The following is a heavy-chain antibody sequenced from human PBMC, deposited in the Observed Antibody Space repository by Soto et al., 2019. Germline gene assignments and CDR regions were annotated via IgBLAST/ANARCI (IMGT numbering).Heavy chain of an antibody. V-gene: IGHV1-2*04. J-gene: IGHJ4*02. CDR3: ARAQFYGSGTAHYYFDY. CDR1: GYTFTGYY. Sequence: ASVKVSCKASGYTFTGYYMHWVRQAPGQGLEWMGWINPNSGGTNYAQKFQGWVTMTRDTYISTAYMELSRLRSDDTAVYYCARAQFYGSGTAHYYFDYWGQGTLVTVSS. CDR2: INPNSGGT. D-gene: IGHD3-10*01.